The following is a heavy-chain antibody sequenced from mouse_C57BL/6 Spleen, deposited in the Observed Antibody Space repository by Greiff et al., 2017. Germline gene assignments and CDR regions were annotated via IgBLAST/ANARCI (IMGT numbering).Heavy chain of an antibody. CDR2: IYPRSGNT. Sequence: QVQLQQSGAELARPGASVKLSCKASGYTFTSYGISWVKQRTGQGLEWIGEIYPRSGNTYYNEKFKGKATLTADKSSSTAYMELRSLTSEDSAVYFCARLELFGYGNYIYAMDYWGQGTSVTVSS. J-gene: IGHJ4*01. D-gene: IGHD2-1*01. CDR3: ARLELFGYGNYIYAMDY. V-gene: IGHV1-81*01. CDR1: GYTFTSYG.